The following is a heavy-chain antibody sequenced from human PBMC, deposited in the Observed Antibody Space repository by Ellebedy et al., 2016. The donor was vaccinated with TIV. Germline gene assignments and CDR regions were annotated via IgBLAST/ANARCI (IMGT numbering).Heavy chain of an antibody. CDR2: ISGSGNLA. D-gene: IGHD3-9*01. J-gene: IGHJ6*02. V-gene: IGHV3-23*01. CDR3: GKGRGGRYYGMDV. Sequence: GESLKISCAASGFTFSTYSMNWVRQAPGKGLEWVSSISGSGNLAYYAESVKGRFTISRDNSKSMLFLQMNTLRVEDTAVYYCGKGRGGRYYGMDVWGQGTTVTVSS. CDR1: GFTFSTYS.